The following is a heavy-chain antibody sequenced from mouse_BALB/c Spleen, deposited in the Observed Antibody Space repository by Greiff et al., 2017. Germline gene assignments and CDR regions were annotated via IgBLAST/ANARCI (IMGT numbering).Heavy chain of an antibody. CDR1: GYTFTDYW. D-gene: IGHD2-4*01. CDR2: IDTSDSYT. CDR3: ARGGNYYDYDGDAMDY. V-gene: IGHV1-69*01. J-gene: IGHJ4*01. Sequence: VQLQQPGAELVMPGASVKMSCKASGYTFTDYWMHWVKQRPGQGLEWIGAIDTSDSYTSYNQKFKGKATLTVDESSSTAYMQLSSLTSEDSAVYYCARGGNYYDYDGDAMDYWGQGTSVTVSS.